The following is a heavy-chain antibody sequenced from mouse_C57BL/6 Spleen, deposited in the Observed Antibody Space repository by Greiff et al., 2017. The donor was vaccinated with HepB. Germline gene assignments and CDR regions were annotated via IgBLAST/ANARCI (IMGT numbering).Heavy chain of an antibody. V-gene: IGHV5-17*01. Sequence: DVQLQESGGGLVKPGGSLKLSCAASGFTFSDYGMHWVRQAPEKGLEWVAYISNGSSTIYYADTVKGRFTISRDNAKNTLFLQMTSLRSEDTAMYYCARREVSRGYFDYWGQGTTLTVSS. CDR2: ISNGSSTI. CDR3: ARREVSRGYFDY. J-gene: IGHJ2*01. CDR1: GFTFSDYG.